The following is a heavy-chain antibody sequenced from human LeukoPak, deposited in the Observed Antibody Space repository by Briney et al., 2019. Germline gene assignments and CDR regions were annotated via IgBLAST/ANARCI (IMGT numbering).Heavy chain of an antibody. V-gene: IGHV1-2*02. CDR1: GYTFTGYY. J-gene: IGHJ4*02. CDR3: ARDPLAGRIGYSSGWYVFNYFDY. Sequence: ASVKVSCKASGYTFTGYYMHWVRQAPGQGLEWMGWINPNSGGTNYAQKFHGRVTMTRDTSISTAYMELSRLRSDDTAVYYCARDPLAGRIGYSSGWYVFNYFDYWGQGTLVTVSS. D-gene: IGHD6-19*01. CDR2: INPNSGGT.